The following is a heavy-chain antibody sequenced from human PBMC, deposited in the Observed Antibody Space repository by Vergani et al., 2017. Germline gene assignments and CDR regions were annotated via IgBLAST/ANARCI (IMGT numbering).Heavy chain of an antibody. CDR3: ARSLIYYGAGSPYY. D-gene: IGHD3-10*01. CDR2: VSFRGDT. V-gene: IGHV4-59*02. J-gene: IGHJ4*02. Sequence: QVKLQESGPGLVKPSETLSLTCTVSGASVNSYYWSWIRQPPGKGLEWMGYVSFRGDTLYDPSVKGRMTISLNTSSNQFSLYLTSVTASDTAVYYCARSLIYYGAGSPYYLGQGTLVTVSS. CDR1: GASVNSYY.